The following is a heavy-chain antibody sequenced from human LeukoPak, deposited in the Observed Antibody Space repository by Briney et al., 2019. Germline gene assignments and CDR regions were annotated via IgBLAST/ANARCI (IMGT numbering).Heavy chain of an antibody. CDR2: IYYSGST. Sequence: SETLSLTCTVSGGSISSSSYYWGWIRQPPGKGLEWIGSIYYSGSTYYNPSLKSRVTISVDTSKNQFSLKLSSLTAADTAVYYCASLSLKVGARHFDYWGQGTLVTVSS. D-gene: IGHD1-26*01. V-gene: IGHV4-39*07. CDR1: GGSISSSSYY. CDR3: ASLSLKVGARHFDY. J-gene: IGHJ4*02.